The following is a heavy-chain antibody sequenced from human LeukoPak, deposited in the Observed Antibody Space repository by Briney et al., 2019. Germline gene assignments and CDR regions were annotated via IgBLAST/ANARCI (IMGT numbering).Heavy chain of an antibody. J-gene: IGHJ6*02. D-gene: IGHD1-26*01. CDR3: AKPPYSGSYYYGMDV. CDR1: GFTFSSYA. CDR2: ISGSGGST. V-gene: IGHV3-23*01. Sequence: GGSLRLSCAASGFTFSSYAMSWVRQAPGKGLEWVSAISGSGGSTYYADSVKGRFTISRDNSKNTLYLQMNSLGAEDTAVYYCAKPPYSGSYYYGMDVWGQGTTVTVSS.